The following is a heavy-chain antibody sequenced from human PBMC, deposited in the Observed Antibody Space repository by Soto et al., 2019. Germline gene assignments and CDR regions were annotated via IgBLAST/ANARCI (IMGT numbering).Heavy chain of an antibody. D-gene: IGHD6-19*01. CDR1: GFTFDDYA. CDR3: AKDMGSGWYLNWFDP. J-gene: IGHJ5*02. Sequence: EVQLVESGGGLVQPGRSLRLSCAASGFTFDDYAMHWVRQAPGKGLEWVSGISWNSGSIGYADSVKGRFTISRDNAKNSLYLQMNSLRAEDTALYYCAKDMGSGWYLNWFDPWGQGTLVTVSP. V-gene: IGHV3-9*01. CDR2: ISWNSGSI.